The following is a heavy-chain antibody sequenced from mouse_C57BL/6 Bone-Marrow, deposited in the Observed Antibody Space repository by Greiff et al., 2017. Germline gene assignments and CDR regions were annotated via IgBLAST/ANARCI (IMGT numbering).Heavy chain of an antibody. CDR1: GYAFSSSW. V-gene: IGHV1-82*01. CDR3: ARKGGQLRPWFAY. J-gene: IGHJ3*01. CDR2: IYPGDGDT. Sequence: QVQLQQSGPELVKPGASVKISCKASGYAFSSSWMNWVKQRPGKGLEWIGRIYPGDGDTNYNGKFKGKATLTADKSSSTAYMQLSSLTSEDSAVYFCARKGGQLRPWFAYWGQGTLVTVSA. D-gene: IGHD3-2*02.